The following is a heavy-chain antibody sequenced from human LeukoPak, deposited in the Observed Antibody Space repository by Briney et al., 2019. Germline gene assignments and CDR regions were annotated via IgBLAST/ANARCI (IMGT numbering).Heavy chain of an antibody. CDR3: ARHKQQPYFDY. V-gene: IGHV4-59*08. CDR2: IYYSGST. Sequence: PSETRSLTCTVSGGSISSYYWSWIRQPPGKGLEWIGYIYYSGSTNYNPSLKSRVTISVDTSKNQFSLKLSSVTAADTAVYYCARHKQQPYFDYWGQGTLVTVSS. CDR1: GGSISSYY. J-gene: IGHJ4*02. D-gene: IGHD6-13*01.